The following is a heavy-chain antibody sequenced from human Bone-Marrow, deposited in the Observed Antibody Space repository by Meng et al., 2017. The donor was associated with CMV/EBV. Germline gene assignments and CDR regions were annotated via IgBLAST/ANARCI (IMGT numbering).Heavy chain of an antibody. Sequence: ASVKFSCKASGYTFTSYDINWVRQATGQGLEWMGWMNPNSGNTGYAQKFQGRVTMTRNTSISTAYMELNSLRAEDTAVYYCARDDSKVVPAAILYYYYGMDVWGQGTTVTVSS. CDR2: MNPNSGNT. CDR1: GYTFTSYD. D-gene: IGHD2-2*01. J-gene: IGHJ6*02. CDR3: ARDDSKVVPAAILYYYYGMDV. V-gene: IGHV1-8*01.